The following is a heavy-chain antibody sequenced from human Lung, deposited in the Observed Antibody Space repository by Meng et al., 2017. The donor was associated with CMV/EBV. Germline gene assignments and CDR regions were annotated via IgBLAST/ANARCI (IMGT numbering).Heavy chain of an antibody. J-gene: IGHJ4*02. CDR2: INPRGGGP. Sequence: ASXXVSCKASGYTFADYFIHWVRQAPGQGREWMGRINPRGGGPNYVQKYQDRVTLTMDTSITTAYLEMSELTSDDTAVCYCAREAETANDYWGQGTLVTVSS. CDR3: AREAETANDY. D-gene: IGHD5-18*01. V-gene: IGHV1-2*02. CDR1: GYTFADYF.